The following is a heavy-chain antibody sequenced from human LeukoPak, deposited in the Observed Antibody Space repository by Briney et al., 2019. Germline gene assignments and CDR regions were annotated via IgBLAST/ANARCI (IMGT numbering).Heavy chain of an antibody. D-gene: IGHD6-6*01. CDR1: GGSISSSSYY. J-gene: IGHJ4*02. CDR3: ARHPGVFSSSHLAY. CDR2: IHSSGTT. V-gene: IGHV4-39*01. Sequence: SETLSLTCTVSGGSISSSSYYWAWIRQSLGKGLEWIGSIHSSGTTYYSPSLESRVSIYVDTSKNQFSLKVRSVTAADTALYYCARHPGVFSSSHLAYWGQGTLVTVSS.